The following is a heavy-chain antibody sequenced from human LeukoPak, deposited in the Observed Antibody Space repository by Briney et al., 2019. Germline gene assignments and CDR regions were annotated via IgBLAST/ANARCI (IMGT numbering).Heavy chain of an antibody. V-gene: IGHV5-51*01. J-gene: IGHJ4*02. CDR3: ARRVAAAGTPFDY. CDR2: IYPGDSDT. D-gene: IGHD6-13*01. CDR1: GYSFTSYW. Sequence: GESLKISCKGSGYSFTSYWIGWVRQMPGKGLEWMGIIYPGDSDTRYSPSFQGQVTISADKSISTAYLRWSSLKASDTAMYYCARRVAAAGTPFDYWGQGTLVTVSS.